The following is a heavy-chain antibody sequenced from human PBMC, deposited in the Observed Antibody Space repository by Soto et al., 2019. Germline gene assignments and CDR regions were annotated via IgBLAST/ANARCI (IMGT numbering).Heavy chain of an antibody. J-gene: IGHJ4*01. CDR3: ARTHAQSSGSCLDF. CDR1: GYCFTSYA. CDR2: INAGNGNT. Sequence: ASVKVSCKASGYCFTSYAIHWVRQAPGQRLEWMGWINAGNGNTKIPQKFQGRVTVSRDNSKNTAYLIVNNLRAEDTAVYYCARTHAQSSGSCLDFWGHGTLVTVSS. D-gene: IGHD3-22*01. V-gene: IGHV1-3*01.